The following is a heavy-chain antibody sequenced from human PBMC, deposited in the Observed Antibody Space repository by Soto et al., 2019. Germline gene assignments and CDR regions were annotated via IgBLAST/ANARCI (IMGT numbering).Heavy chain of an antibody. Sequence: QVQLQESGPGLVKPSGTLSLTCAVSGGSISSSYWWSWVRQPPGKGLEWIGEIYHSGSTNYNTSLTSRVTISVDKSKNQFSLKVTSVTAADTAVYYCARVSGSYYYGMDVWGQGTKVTVSS. CDR2: IYHSGST. CDR1: GGSISSSYW. J-gene: IGHJ6*02. CDR3: ARVSGSYYYGMDV. V-gene: IGHV4-4*02.